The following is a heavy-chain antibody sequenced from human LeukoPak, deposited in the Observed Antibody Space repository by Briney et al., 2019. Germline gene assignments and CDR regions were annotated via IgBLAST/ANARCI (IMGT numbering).Heavy chain of an antibody. Sequence: PSETLSLTCAVYGGSFSGYYWSWIRQSPGKGLEWIGEINHSGSTNYNPSLKSRVTISVDTSKNQFSLKLSSVTAADTAVYYCARGKYYYDSSGFDYWGQGTLVTVSS. CDR2: INHSGST. J-gene: IGHJ4*02. CDR3: ARGKYYYDSSGFDY. V-gene: IGHV4-34*01. D-gene: IGHD3-22*01. CDR1: GGSFSGYY.